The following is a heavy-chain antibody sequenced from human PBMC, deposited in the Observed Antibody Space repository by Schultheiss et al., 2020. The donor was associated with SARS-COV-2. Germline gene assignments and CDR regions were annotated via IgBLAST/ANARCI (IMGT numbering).Heavy chain of an antibody. D-gene: IGHD5-18*01. V-gene: IGHV4-39*07. CDR1: GGSISSSSYY. Sequence: SETLSLTCTVSGGSISSSSYYWGWIRQPPGKGLEWIGEINHSGSTNYNPSLKSRVTISVDTSKNQFSLKLSSVTAADTAVYYCARDSSYGYVWGQGTTVTVSS. CDR3: ARDSSYGYV. J-gene: IGHJ6*02. CDR2: INHSGST.